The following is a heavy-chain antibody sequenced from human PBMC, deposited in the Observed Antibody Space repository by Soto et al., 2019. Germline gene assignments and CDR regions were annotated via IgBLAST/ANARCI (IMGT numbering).Heavy chain of an antibody. D-gene: IGHD1-26*01. V-gene: IGHV3-30*18. CDR2: ISYDGSNK. CDR3: AKGSYNGRYSDFDY. J-gene: IGHJ4*02. CDR1: GFTFSSYG. Sequence: PGGSLRLSWAASGFTFSSYGMFWVRQASGRGLEWVAFISYDGSNKCSDSVKGRFTISRDNSKNTLYLQMNSLRAEDTAVYYCAKGSYNGRYSDFDYWGQGTLVTVSS.